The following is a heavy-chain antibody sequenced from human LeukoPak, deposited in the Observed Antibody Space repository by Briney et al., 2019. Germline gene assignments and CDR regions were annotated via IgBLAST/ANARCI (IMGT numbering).Heavy chain of an antibody. D-gene: IGHD6-6*01. CDR3: ARDRWSSSSSEGALDI. V-gene: IGHV1-18*01. CDR2: ISAYNGNK. Sequence: ASVKVSCKACGYTFTNYGISWVRQAPGQGLDWMGWISAYNGNKVYAQELQGRVTMTTDTSTSTAYMELRSLRSDDTAVYYCARDRWSSSSSEGALDIWGQGTMVTVSS. J-gene: IGHJ3*02. CDR1: GYTFTNYG.